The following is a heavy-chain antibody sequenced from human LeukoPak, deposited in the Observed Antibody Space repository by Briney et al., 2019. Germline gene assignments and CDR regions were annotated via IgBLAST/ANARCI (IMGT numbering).Heavy chain of an antibody. D-gene: IGHD2-15*01. V-gene: IGHV4-34*01. Sequence: SETLSLTCAVYGGSFSGYYWSWIRQPPGKGLEWIGEINHSGSTNYNPSLKSRVTISVDTSKNQFSLKLSSVTAADTAVYYCARDRRIVVVVAAARFDYWGQGTLVTVSS. CDR1: GGSFSGYY. CDR2: INHSGST. J-gene: IGHJ4*02. CDR3: ARDRRIVVVVAAARFDY.